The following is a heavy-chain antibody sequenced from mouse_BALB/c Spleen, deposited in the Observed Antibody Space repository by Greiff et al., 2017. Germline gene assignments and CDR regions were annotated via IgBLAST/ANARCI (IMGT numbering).Heavy chain of an antibody. Sequence: VQLQQSGPGLVKPSQSLSLTCTVTGYSITSDYAWNWIRQFPGNKLEWMGYISYSGSTSYNPSLKSRISITRDTSKNQFFLQLNSVTTEDTATYYCATGYDGYPYAMDYWGQGTSVTVSS. D-gene: IGHD2-3*01. J-gene: IGHJ4*01. V-gene: IGHV3-2*02. CDR2: ISYSGST. CDR1: GYSITSDYA. CDR3: ATGYDGYPYAMDY.